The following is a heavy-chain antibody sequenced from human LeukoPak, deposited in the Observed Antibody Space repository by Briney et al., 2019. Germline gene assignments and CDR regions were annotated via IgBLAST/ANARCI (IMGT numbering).Heavy chain of an antibody. D-gene: IGHD3-10*01. Sequence: SETLSLTCTVSGGSISSSSYYWGWIRQPPGKGLEWIGSIYYSGSTYYNPSLKSRVTISVDTSKNQFSLKLSSVTAADTAVYYCARDLLVGYVDYWGQGTLVTVSS. CDR2: IYYSGST. V-gene: IGHV4-39*07. J-gene: IGHJ4*02. CDR3: ARDLLVGYVDY. CDR1: GGSISSSSYY.